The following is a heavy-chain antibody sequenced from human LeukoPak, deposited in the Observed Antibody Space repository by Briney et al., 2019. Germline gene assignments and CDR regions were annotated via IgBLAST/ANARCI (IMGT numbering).Heavy chain of an antibody. D-gene: IGHD3-9*01. Sequence: PSETLSLTCTVSGGSISSYYWSWIRQPPGKGLEWIGYIYYSGSTNYNPSLKSRVTISVDTSKNQFSLKLSSVTAADTAVYYCARLLTGSRTKKNFYYYGMDVRGQGTTVTVSS. CDR1: GGSISSYY. CDR3: ARLLTGSRTKKNFYYYGMDV. J-gene: IGHJ6*02. V-gene: IGHV4-59*08. CDR2: IYYSGST.